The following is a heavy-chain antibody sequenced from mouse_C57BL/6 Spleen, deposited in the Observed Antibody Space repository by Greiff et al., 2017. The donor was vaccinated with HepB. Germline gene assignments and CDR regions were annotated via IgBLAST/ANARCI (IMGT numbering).Heavy chain of an antibody. V-gene: IGHV1-64*01. J-gene: IGHJ2*01. Sequence: VQLQQPGAELVKPGASVKLSCKASGYTFTSYWMHWVKQRPGQGLEWIGMIHPNSGSTNYNEKFKSKATLTVDKSSSTAYMQLSSLTSEDSAVYYCARAPGWLLPFDNWGQGTTLTVSS. CDR3: ARAPGWLLPFDN. D-gene: IGHD2-3*01. CDR1: GYTFTSYW. CDR2: IHPNSGST.